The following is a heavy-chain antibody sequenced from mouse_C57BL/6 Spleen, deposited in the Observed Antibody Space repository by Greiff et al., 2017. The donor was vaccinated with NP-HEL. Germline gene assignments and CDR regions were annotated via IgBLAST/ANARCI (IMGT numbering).Heavy chain of an antibody. D-gene: IGHD4-1*01. CDR1: GYAFSSSW. CDR2: IYPGDGDT. Sequence: QVHVKQSGPELVKPGASVKISCKASGYAFSSSWMNWVKQRPGKGLEWIGRIYPGDGDTNYNGKFKGKATLTADKSSSTAYMQLSSLTSEDSAVYFCATGTEFAYWGQGTLVTVSA. CDR3: ATGTEFAY. V-gene: IGHV1-82*01. J-gene: IGHJ3*01.